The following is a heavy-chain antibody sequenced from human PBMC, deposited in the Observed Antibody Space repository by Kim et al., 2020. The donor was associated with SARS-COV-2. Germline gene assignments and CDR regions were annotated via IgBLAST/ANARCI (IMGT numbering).Heavy chain of an antibody. Sequence: GGSLRLSCAASGFSFSGYWLHWVRQVPGNGLVWVSRVSGDGSSTAYADSVKGRFTISRDNAKNTLYLQMNSLRVEDTAVYYCTREPGYSNGWYDYWGQGTLVTVSS. CDR3: TREPGYSNGWYDY. D-gene: IGHD6-19*01. CDR1: GFSFSGYW. CDR2: VSGDGSST. J-gene: IGHJ4*02. V-gene: IGHV3-74*01.